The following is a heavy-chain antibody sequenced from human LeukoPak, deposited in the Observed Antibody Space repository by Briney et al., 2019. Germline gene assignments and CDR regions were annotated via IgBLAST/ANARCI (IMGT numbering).Heavy chain of an antibody. J-gene: IGHJ6*03. Sequence: SETLSLTCAVSGGSISSSNWWSWVRQPPGKGLEWIGEIYHSGSTNYNPSLKGRVTVSVDTSKNQFSLKLSSVTAADTAVYYCARTLSSGYPNYYYYMDVWGKGTTVTVSS. CDR3: ARTLSSGYPNYYYYMDV. D-gene: IGHD3-22*01. CDR2: IYHSGST. CDR1: GGSISSSNW. V-gene: IGHV4-4*02.